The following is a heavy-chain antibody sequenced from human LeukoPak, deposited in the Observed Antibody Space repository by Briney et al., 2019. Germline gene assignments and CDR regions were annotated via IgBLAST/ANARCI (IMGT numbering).Heavy chain of an antibody. D-gene: IGHD3-3*01. Sequence: PGGSLRLSCAASGFTFSSYSMNWVRQAPGKGLEWVSSISSSSSYIYYADSVKGRFTISRDNAKNSLYLQMNSLRAEDTAVYYCARGITIFGVALDAFDIWGQGTMVTVSS. CDR2: ISSSSSYI. J-gene: IGHJ3*02. CDR1: GFTFSSYS. CDR3: ARGITIFGVALDAFDI. V-gene: IGHV3-21*04.